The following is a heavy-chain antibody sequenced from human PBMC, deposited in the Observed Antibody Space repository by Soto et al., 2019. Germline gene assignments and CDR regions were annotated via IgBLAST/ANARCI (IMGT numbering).Heavy chain of an antibody. CDR2: ISYDGSNK. J-gene: IGHJ4*02. CDR1: GFTFSSYA. CDR3: ARDGAVAGSFDY. V-gene: IGHV3-30-3*01. D-gene: IGHD6-19*01. Sequence: VQLVESGGGVVQPGRSLRLSCAASGFTFSSYAMHWVRQAPGKGLEWVAVISYDGSNKYYADSVKGRFTISRDNSKNTLYLQMNSLRAEDTAVYYCARDGAVAGSFDYWGQGTLVTVSS.